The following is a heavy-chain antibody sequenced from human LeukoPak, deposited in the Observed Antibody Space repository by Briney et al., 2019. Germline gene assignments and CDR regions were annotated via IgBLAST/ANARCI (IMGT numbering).Heavy chain of an antibody. CDR1: GYTFTSYY. CDR2: INPSGGST. D-gene: IGHD6-19*01. Sequence: VASVKVSCKASGYTFTSYYMHWVRQAPGQGLEWMGLINPSGGSTSYAQKFQGRVTMTRDTSTSTVYMELSSLRSEDTAVYYCARVSYSSGWYGNYYYYGMDVWGQGTTVTVSS. CDR3: ARVSYSSGWYGNYYYYGMDV. V-gene: IGHV1-46*01. J-gene: IGHJ6*02.